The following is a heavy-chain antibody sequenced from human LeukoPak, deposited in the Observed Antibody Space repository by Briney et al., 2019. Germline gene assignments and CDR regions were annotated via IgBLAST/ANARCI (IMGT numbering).Heavy chain of an antibody. D-gene: IGHD2-15*01. J-gene: IGHJ4*02. CDR3: ARDGGLHTNFDY. CDR1: GFIFRNYW. V-gene: IGHV3-7*01. Sequence: SGGSLRLSCAASGFIFRNYWMGWVRQARGKGLEWVANTKPDGSAKYYADSVRGRFITSRDNANNLLYLQMNSLRAEDTAVYYCARDGGLHTNFDYWGQGTLVTVSS. CDR2: TKPDGSAK.